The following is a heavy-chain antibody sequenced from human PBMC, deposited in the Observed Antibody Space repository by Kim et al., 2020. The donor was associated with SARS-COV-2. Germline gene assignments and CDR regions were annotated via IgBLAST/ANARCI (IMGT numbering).Heavy chain of an antibody. Sequence: GGSLRLSCAASGFTFSDYAMRWVRQAPGKGLEWVSSVSADSSITHYADSVKRRFTISRDNSKNTLSLQMNSLRAQDTALFYCAETICPLNLPLDYCGQWT. V-gene: IGHV3-23*01. CDR3: AETICPLNLPLDY. J-gene: IGHJ4*03. D-gene: IGHD3-3*02. CDR2: VSADSSIT. CDR1: GFTFSDYA.